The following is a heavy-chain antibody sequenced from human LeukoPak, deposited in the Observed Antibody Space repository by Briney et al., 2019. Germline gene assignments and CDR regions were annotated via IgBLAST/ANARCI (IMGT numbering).Heavy chain of an antibody. CDR3: ARAGITSGWVQNMDY. CDR1: GYTFTSYG. CDR2: TSAYNGNT. Sequence: ASVKVSCKASGYTFTSYGINWARQAPGQGLEWMGWTSAYNGNTKHAQKLQGRVTMTTDTSTSTAYMELRSLRSDDTAVYYCARAGITSGWVQNMDYWGQGTLVTVSS. J-gene: IGHJ4*02. V-gene: IGHV1-18*01. D-gene: IGHD6-19*01.